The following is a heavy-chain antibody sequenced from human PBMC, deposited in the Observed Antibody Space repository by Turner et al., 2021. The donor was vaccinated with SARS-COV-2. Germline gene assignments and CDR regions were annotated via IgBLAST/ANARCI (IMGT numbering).Heavy chain of an antibody. CDR1: GGSISSSSYY. CDR3: ARRLVVQGTDDYSYYYGMDV. CDR2: IYYSGST. V-gene: IGHV4-39*01. J-gene: IGHJ6*02. Sequence: QLPLQESGPGLVKPSETLSLTCTVSGGSISSSSYYWGWIRQPPGKGLAWIGNIYYSGSTYYNPSLKSRVTISVDTSKNQFSLKLSSVTATDTAVYYCARRLVVQGTDDYSYYYGMDVWGQGTTVTVSS. D-gene: IGHD3-22*01.